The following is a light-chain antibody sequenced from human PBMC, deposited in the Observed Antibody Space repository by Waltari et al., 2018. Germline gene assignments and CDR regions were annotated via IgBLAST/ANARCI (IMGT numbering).Light chain of an antibody. CDR1: QSLVHSDGKTY. CDR2: KVS. Sequence: VVMTQSPLSLPVTLGQPASISCRSSQSLVHSDGKTYLNWFHQRPGQSPRRLIYKVSNRDSGVPDRFSDSGSGTDFTLKISRVEAEDVGVYYCMQGTHWPWTFGQGTKVEIK. J-gene: IGKJ1*01. CDR3: MQGTHWPWT. V-gene: IGKV2-30*02.